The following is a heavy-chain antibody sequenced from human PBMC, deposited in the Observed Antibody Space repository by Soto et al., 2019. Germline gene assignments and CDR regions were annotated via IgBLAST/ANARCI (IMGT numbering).Heavy chain of an antibody. V-gene: IGHV1-2*04. CDR2: INPNSGGT. D-gene: IGHD6-6*01. CDR1: GYTFTGYY. J-gene: IGHJ5*02. Sequence: ASVKVSCKASGYTFTGYYMHWVRQAPGQGLEWMGWINPNSGGTNYAQKFQGWVTMTRDTSISTAYMELSRLRSDDTAVYYCAREVSLARQTVEGWFDPWGQGTLVTVSS. CDR3: AREVSLARQTVEGWFDP.